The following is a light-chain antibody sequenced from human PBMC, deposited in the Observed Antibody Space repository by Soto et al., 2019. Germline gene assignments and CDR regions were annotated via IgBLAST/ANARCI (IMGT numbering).Light chain of an antibody. Sequence: QAVVTQEPSFSVSPVRTVTLTCGLSSGSVSTSYYPSWYQQTPGQAPRTLIYSTNTRSSGVPDRFSGSILGNKAALTIKGAQADDESDYYCVLYMGSGIWVFGVGTTLPVL. V-gene: IGLV8-61*01. CDR3: VLYMGSGIWV. CDR2: STN. CDR1: SGSVSTSYY. J-gene: IGLJ3*02.